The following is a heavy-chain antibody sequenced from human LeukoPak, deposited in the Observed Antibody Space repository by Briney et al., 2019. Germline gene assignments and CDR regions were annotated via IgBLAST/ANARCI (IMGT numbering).Heavy chain of an antibody. J-gene: IGHJ4*02. CDR3: ATRPRITIFGVVTY. D-gene: IGHD3-3*01. CDR1: GFTFSSYG. Sequence: GGSLRLSCAASGFTFSSYGMHWVRQAPGKGLEWVAIIWYDGSNKYSADSVKGRFTISRDNSKNTLYLQMNSLRAEDTAVYYCATRPRITIFGVVTYWGQGTLVTVSS. V-gene: IGHV3-33*08. CDR2: IWYDGSNK.